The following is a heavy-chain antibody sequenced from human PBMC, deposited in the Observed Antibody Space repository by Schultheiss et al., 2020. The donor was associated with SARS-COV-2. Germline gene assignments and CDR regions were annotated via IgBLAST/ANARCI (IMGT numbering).Heavy chain of an antibody. V-gene: IGHV3-11*01. D-gene: IGHD3-10*01. Sequence: GESLKISCVASGFSFSDYLMSWIRQAPGKGLEWVSYISTSGSDTYYADSVKGRFTISRDNAKNSLYLQMNTLRGDDTAIYYCAKEGGMVRGVPAEDYWGQGTLVTVSS. J-gene: IGHJ4*02. CDR3: AKEGGMVRGVPAEDY. CDR1: GFSFSDYL. CDR2: ISTSGSDT.